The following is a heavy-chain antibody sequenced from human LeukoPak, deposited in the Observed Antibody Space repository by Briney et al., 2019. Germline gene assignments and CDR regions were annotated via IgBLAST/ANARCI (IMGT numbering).Heavy chain of an antibody. CDR2: IWYDGSNK. D-gene: IGHD3-22*01. J-gene: IGHJ4*02. Sequence: PGGSLRLSCAASGVIISSYAMSWVRQAPGKGLEWVAVIWYDGSNKYYADSVKGRFTISRDNSKNTLYLQMNSLRAEDTAVYYCAKDLQYYYDSSGVFDYWGQGTLVTVSS. CDR3: AKDLQYYYDSSGVFDY. V-gene: IGHV3-33*06. CDR1: GVIISSYA.